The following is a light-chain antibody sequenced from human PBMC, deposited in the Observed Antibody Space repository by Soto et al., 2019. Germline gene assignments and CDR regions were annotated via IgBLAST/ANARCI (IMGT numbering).Light chain of an antibody. J-gene: IGLJ2*01. CDR1: SSNIGNNY. Sequence: QSLLTQPPSVSAAPGQKVTISCSGSSSNIGNNYVSWYQQLPGTAPKLLIYDNNKRPSGIPDRFSGSKSGSSATLGITGLQTGDEADYYCGTWDTSLSGVLFGGGTKLTVL. V-gene: IGLV1-51*01. CDR3: GTWDTSLSGVL. CDR2: DNN.